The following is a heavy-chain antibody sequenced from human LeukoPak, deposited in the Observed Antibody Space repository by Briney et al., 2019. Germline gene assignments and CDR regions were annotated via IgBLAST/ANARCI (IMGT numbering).Heavy chain of an antibody. V-gene: IGHV3-48*03. CDR2: ISSSGSTI. CDR3: ARGKNYYDSSGRRKVTDY. CDR1: GFTFSSYE. Sequence: PGGSLRLSCAASGFTFSSYEMNWVRQAPGKGLEWVSYISSSGSTIYYADSVKGRFTISRDNAKNSLYLQMNSLRAEDTAVYYCARGKNYYDSSGRRKVTDYWGQGTLVTVSS. J-gene: IGHJ4*02. D-gene: IGHD3-22*01.